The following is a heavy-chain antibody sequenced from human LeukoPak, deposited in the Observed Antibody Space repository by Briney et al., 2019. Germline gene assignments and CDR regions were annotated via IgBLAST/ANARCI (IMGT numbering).Heavy chain of an antibody. D-gene: IGHD1-14*01. CDR3: ATGSQPGTTFDY. Sequence: PGGSLRLSCAASGFTFNDYPMHWVRQAPGKGLEWVSLISGDGSVTYCADSVKGRFTISRDNSKNSLYLQMNSLRLEDTAFYYCATGSQPGTTFDYWGQGTLVTASS. CDR2: ISGDGSVT. CDR1: GFTFNDYP. J-gene: IGHJ4*02. V-gene: IGHV3-43*02.